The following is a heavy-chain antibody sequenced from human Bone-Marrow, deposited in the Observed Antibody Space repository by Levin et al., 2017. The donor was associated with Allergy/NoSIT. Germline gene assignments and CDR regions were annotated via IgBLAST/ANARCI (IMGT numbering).Heavy chain of an antibody. CDR3: ARGSGYSSGWSLGKYNWFDP. CDR2: IYPGDSDT. D-gene: IGHD6-19*01. CDR1: GYSFTSYW. V-gene: IGHV5-51*01. J-gene: IGHJ5*02. Sequence: KVSCKGSGYSFTSYWIGWVRQMPGKGLEWMGIIYPGDSDTRYSPSFQGQVTISADKSISTAYLQWSSLKASDTAMYYCARGSGYSSGWSLGKYNWFDPWGQGTLVTVSS.